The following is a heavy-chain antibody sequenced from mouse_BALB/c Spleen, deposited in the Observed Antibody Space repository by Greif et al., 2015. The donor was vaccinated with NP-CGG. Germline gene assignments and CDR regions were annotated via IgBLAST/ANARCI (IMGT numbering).Heavy chain of an antibody. Sequence: QVHVKQSGAELVKPGASVKLSCKASGYTFTSYYMYWVKQRPGQGLEWIGEINPSNGGTNFNEKFKSKATLTVDKSSSTAYMQLSSLTSEDSAVYYCTRSAGPWFAYWGQGTLVTVSA. CDR2: INPSNGGT. CDR1: GYTFTSYY. V-gene: IGHV1S81*02. D-gene: IGHD1-2*01. CDR3: TRSAGPWFAY. J-gene: IGHJ3*01.